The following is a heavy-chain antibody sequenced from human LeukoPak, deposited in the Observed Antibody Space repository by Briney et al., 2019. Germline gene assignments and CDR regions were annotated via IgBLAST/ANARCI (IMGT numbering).Heavy chain of an antibody. CDR2: INPNSGGT. CDR1: GYTFTGYY. Sequence: ASVKVSCKASGYTFTGYYMHWVRQAPGQGLEWMGWINPNSGGTNYAQKFQGRVTMTRDTSISTAYMELSSLRSDDTAVYYCARDITIFESGFDPWGQGTLATVSS. D-gene: IGHD3-3*01. V-gene: IGHV1-2*02. J-gene: IGHJ5*02. CDR3: ARDITIFESGFDP.